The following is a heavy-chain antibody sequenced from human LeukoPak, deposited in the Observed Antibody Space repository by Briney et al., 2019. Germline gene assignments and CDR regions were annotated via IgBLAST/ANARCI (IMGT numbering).Heavy chain of an antibody. V-gene: IGHV3-23*01. J-gene: IGHJ3*02. Sequence: GGSLRLSCAASGFTFSSYTLSWVRRAPGKGLEWVSAVVGSGALTSYADSVKGRFTISRDNSKNTLSLQMNSLRAEDTAVYYCVREQYGDDDAFDIWGQGTMVTVSS. D-gene: IGHD4-17*01. CDR2: VVGSGALT. CDR1: GFTFSSYT. CDR3: VREQYGDDDAFDI.